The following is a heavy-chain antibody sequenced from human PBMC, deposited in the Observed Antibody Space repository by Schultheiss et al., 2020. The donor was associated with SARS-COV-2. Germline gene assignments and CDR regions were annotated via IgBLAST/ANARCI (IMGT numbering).Heavy chain of an antibody. CDR2: INSDGSST. CDR3: AKVLGLDFWSRFDLYY. J-gene: IGHJ4*02. D-gene: IGHD3-3*01. V-gene: IGHV3-74*01. CDR1: GFTFSNAW. Sequence: GGSLRLSCAASGFTFSNAWMSWVRQAPGKGLVWVSRINSDGSSTSYADSVKGRFTISRDNFKNTLYLQMNSLRVEDTAVYYCAKVLGLDFWSRFDLYYWGQGTLLTVSS.